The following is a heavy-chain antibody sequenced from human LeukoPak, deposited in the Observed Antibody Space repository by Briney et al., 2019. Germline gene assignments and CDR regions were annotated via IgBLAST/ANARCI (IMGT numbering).Heavy chain of an antibody. D-gene: IGHD2-15*01. Sequence: SVEVSCKASGGTFSSYAISWVRQAPGQGLEWMGGIIPIFGTANYAQKFQGRVTITADESTSTAYMELSSLRSEDTAVYYGARRIVLALGYCSGGSCTGDAFDIWGQGTMVTVSS. J-gene: IGHJ3*02. CDR2: IIPIFGTA. CDR3: ARRIVLALGYCSGGSCTGDAFDI. CDR1: GGTFSSYA. V-gene: IGHV1-69*01.